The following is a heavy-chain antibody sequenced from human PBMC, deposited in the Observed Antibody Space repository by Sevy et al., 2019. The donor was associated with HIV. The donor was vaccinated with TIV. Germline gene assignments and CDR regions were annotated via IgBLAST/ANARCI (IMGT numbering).Heavy chain of an antibody. Sequence: GGSLRLSCAASGFTFSSYEMSWVRQAPGKGLEWVSYISNSGTTIYYSDSVKGRFTISRDNARNSLYLQMNSLRAEDTAIYYCARDLPPSATTVAHFDCWGQNPGHRLL. V-gene: IGHV3-48*03. CDR1: GFTFSSYE. CDR2: ISNSGTTI. CDR3: ARDLPPSATTVAHFDC. J-gene: IGHJ4*01. D-gene: IGHD4-17*01.